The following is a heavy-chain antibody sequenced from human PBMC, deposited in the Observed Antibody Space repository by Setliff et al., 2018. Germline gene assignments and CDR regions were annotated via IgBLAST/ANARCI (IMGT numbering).Heavy chain of an antibody. D-gene: IGHD3-3*01. J-gene: IGHJ5*02. CDR1: GYTFTSYA. CDR2: INTNTGNP. CDR3: ARGPLHYDIGCGYYTVAWFDP. V-gene: IGHV7-4-1*02. Sequence: ASVKVSCKASGYTFTSYAMNWVRQAPGQGLEWMGWINTNTGNPKYAQGFTGQYFFSLDTSVSTAYLQISRLKPEDTAVSYCARGPLHYDIGCGYYTVAWFDPWGQGTMVTVSS.